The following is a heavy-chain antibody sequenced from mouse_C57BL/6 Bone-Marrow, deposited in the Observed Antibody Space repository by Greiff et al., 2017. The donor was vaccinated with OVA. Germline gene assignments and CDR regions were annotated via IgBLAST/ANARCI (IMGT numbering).Heavy chain of an antibody. CDR3: ARSGGPYCYGSSYVGGAMDY. Sequence: QVTLKVSGPGILQSSQTLSLTCSFSGFSLSTSGMGVSWIRQPSGKGLEWLAHIYWDDDKRYNPSLKSRLTISKDTSRNQIFLKITSVDTADTATYYCARSGGPYCYGSSYVGGAMDYWGQGTSVTVSS. V-gene: IGHV8-12*01. CDR2: IYWDDDK. D-gene: IGHD1-1*01. J-gene: IGHJ4*01. CDR1: GFSLSTSGMG.